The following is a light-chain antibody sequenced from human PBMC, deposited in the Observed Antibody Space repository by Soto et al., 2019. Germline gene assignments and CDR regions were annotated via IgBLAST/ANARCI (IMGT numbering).Light chain of an antibody. V-gene: IGKV3-11*01. CDR3: QQRNDWPRIT. CDR2: DAS. Sequence: EIVLTQSPATLSLSPGEIATLSCRASQTIKTYLAWYQQKPGQAPRLLISDASNRATGVPARFSGSGSRTDFTLTINNLEPEDFAVYFCQQRNDWPRITFGQGTRLEI. CDR1: QTIKTY. J-gene: IGKJ5*01.